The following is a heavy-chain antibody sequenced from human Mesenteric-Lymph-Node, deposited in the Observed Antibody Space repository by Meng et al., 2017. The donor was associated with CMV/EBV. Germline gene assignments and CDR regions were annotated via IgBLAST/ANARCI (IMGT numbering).Heavy chain of an antibody. CDR3: AGGIAAAGSRWFDP. D-gene: IGHD6-13*01. J-gene: IGHJ5*02. CDR2: IIPILGIA. Sequence: QVQLVQAGAEVKKPGSSVKDSCKASGGTFSSYTISWARQAPGQGLEWMGRIIPILGIANYAQKFQGRVTITADKSTSTAYMELSSLRSEDTAVYYCAGGIAAAGSRWFDPWGQGTLVTVSS. CDR1: GGTFSSYT. V-gene: IGHV1-69*02.